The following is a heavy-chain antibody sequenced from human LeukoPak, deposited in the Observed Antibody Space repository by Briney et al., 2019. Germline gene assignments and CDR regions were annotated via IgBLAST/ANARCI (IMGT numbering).Heavy chain of an antibody. V-gene: IGHV4-4*07. D-gene: IGHD4-23*01. CDR3: AKIPDVGVVTPIGYFDY. CDR2: IYYSGST. Sequence: PSETLSLTCTVSGGSISSYYWSWIRQPAGKGLEWIGSIYYSGSTYYNPSLKSRVTISVDTSKNQFSLKLSSVTAEDTAVYYCAKIPDVGVVTPIGYFDYWGQGTLVTVSS. CDR1: GGSISSYY. J-gene: IGHJ4*02.